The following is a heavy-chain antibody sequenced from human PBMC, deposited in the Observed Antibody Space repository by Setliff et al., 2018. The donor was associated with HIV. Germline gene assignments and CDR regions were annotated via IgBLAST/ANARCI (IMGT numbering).Heavy chain of an antibody. Sequence: GASVKVSCKATEYMILAYKMNWVRQAHGQGLEWIGRISPNNGVAEYAPKFQGRVIMTLDTSISTAYLEIPRLSSDDAAVYYCARPRVFDSFDVWGQGTMVTVSS. CDR3: ARPRVFDSFDV. J-gene: IGHJ3*01. V-gene: IGHV1-2*06. CDR1: EYMILAYK. CDR2: ISPNNGVA.